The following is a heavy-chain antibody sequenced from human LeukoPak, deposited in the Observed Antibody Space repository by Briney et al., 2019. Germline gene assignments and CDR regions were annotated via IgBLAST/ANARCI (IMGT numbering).Heavy chain of an antibody. CDR1: GGSISSYY. J-gene: IGHJ4*02. CDR2: INHSGST. D-gene: IGHD2-2*01. CDR3: ARKGASRTYRPPPHGRYCSSTSCYDITTPWSL. Sequence: SETLSLTCTVSGGSISSYYWSWIRQPPGKGLEWIGEINHSGSTNYNPSLKSRVTISVDTSKNQFSLKLSSVTAADTAVYYCARKGASRTYRPPPHGRYCSSTSCYDITTPWSLWGQGTLVTVSS. V-gene: IGHV4-34*01.